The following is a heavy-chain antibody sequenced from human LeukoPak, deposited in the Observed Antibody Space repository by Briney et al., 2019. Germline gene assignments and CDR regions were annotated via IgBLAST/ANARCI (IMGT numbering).Heavy chain of an antibody. Sequence: GGSLRLSCAASGFTFSSYSMNWVRQAPGKGLEWVSSISSSSSYIYYADSVKGRFTISRDNAKNSLYLQMNSLRAEDTAAYYCARDLTWLVQVWGQGTLVTVSS. CDR3: ARDLTWLVQV. CDR2: ISSSSSYI. J-gene: IGHJ4*02. CDR1: GFTFSSYS. D-gene: IGHD6-19*01. V-gene: IGHV3-21*01.